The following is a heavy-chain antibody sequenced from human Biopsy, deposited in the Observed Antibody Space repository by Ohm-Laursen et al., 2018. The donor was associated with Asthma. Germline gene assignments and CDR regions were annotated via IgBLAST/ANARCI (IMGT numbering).Heavy chain of an antibody. CDR2: ISYDGSSI. D-gene: IGHD6-19*01. CDR1: RFTYE. J-gene: IGHJ4*02. V-gene: IGHV3-30-3*01. Sequence: SLRLSRTASRFTYEMHWVRQAPGKGLEWVAVISYDGSSIYYADSVKGRFTTSRDNSKNTLSLQMNSLTAEDTAVYYCAREGVAGTHIEDWGQGTLVTVSS. CDR3: AREGVAGTHIED.